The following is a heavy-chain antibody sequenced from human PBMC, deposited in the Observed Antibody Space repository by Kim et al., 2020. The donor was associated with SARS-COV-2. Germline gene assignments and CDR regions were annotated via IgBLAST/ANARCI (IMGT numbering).Heavy chain of an antibody. Sequence: GGSLRLSCAASGFIFSDYYMNWIRQAPGKGLEWVSYISTSSSTRYYGDSVKGRFSISRDNIKNTLYLQMDALTPGDTAVYYCARDCGGDCSTADAFDVWG. D-gene: IGHD2-21*01. V-gene: IGHV3-11*01. CDR2: ISTSSSTR. J-gene: IGHJ3*01. CDR3: ARDCGGDCSTADAFDV. CDR1: GFIFSDYY.